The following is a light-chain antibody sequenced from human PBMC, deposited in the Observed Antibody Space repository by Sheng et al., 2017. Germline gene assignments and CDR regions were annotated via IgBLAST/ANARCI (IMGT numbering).Light chain of an antibody. CDR2: WAS. Sequence: DIVMTQSPDSLAVSLGERATINCRSSQSVLYRSNDKNYLAWYQQKPGQPPKLIIYWASTRESGVPDRFSGGGSGTDFTLTISSLQAEDVAVYYCQQYFNTPYTFGQGTKLELK. V-gene: IGKV4-1*01. J-gene: IGKJ2*01. CDR1: QSVLYRSNDKNY. CDR3: QQYFNTPYT.